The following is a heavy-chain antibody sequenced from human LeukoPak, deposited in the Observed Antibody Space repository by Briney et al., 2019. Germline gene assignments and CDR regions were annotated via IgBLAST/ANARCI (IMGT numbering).Heavy chain of an antibody. CDR2: IYSSGTT. CDR1: GASISTYH. CDR3: ARQGSFGYWYFDL. Sequence: SETHSLTHTVYGASISTYHCSCPRQPPGEGREWIGYIYSSGTTKYNPSLKSRVSISLDTAKNQFSLKLSSVTAADTAVYYCARQGSFGYWYFDLWGRGTLVTVS. D-gene: IGHD3-10*01. J-gene: IGHJ2*01. V-gene: IGHV4-4*09.